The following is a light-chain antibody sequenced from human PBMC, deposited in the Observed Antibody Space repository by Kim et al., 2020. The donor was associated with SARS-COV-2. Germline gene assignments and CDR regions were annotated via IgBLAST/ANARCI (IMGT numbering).Light chain of an antibody. CDR2: QDS. J-gene: IGLJ2*01. Sequence: SVSPGKTASITCSGDKLGDKYVCWYQQKPGQSPVLVIYQDSKRPSGIPERFSGSNSGNTATLTISGTQAMDEADYYCQAWDSSTVVFGGGTKLTVL. CDR1: KLGDKY. CDR3: QAWDSSTVV. V-gene: IGLV3-1*01.